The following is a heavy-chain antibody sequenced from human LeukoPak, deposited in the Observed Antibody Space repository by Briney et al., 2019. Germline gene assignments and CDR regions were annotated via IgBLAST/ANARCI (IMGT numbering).Heavy chain of an antibody. Sequence: GGSLRLSCAASGFTFSSYAMSWVRQAPGKGLVWVSAISGSGGSTYYADSVKGRFTISRDNSKNTLYLQMNSLRAEDTAVYYCAKGPRSGWSLLYFDYWGQGTLVTVSS. CDR2: ISGSGGST. CDR3: AKGPRSGWSLLYFDY. D-gene: IGHD6-19*01. V-gene: IGHV3-23*01. J-gene: IGHJ4*02. CDR1: GFTFSSYA.